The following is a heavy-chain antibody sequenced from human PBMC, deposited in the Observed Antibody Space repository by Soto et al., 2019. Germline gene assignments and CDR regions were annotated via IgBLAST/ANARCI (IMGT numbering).Heavy chain of an antibody. CDR2: IYYSGST. D-gene: IGHD5-18*01. J-gene: IGHJ6*02. V-gene: IGHV4-59*01. CDR3: ARVTSSGTVDTAMVTDYYYYYGMDV. CDR1: VGSISSYY. Sequence: PSETLSLTCTVSVGSISSYYWSWIRQPPGKGLEWIGYIYYSGSTNYNPSLKSRVTISVDTSKNQFSLKLSSVTAADTAVYYCARVTSSGTVDTAMVTDYYYYYGMDVWGQGTTVTVSS.